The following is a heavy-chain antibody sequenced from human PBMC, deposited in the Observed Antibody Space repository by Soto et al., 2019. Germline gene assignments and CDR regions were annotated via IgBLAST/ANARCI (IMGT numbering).Heavy chain of an antibody. CDR3: ARDKITGLFDY. J-gene: IGHJ4*02. Sequence: QVQLQQWGAGLLKPSETLSLTCAVYGGSFSGYYWTWIRQPPGTGLEWIGEINHSGSTNYNPSLKRRVTLSVDTSKNQFSLPLTSVTAADTAVYYCARDKITGLFDYWGQGTLVTVSS. D-gene: IGHD3-16*01. V-gene: IGHV4-34*01. CDR1: GGSFSGYY. CDR2: INHSGST.